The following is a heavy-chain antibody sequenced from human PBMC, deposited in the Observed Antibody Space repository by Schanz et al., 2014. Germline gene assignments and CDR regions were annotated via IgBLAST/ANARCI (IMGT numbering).Heavy chain of an antibody. CDR3: AKDSTHIDIVLVPTAIDY. CDR2: MSYDGSIK. Sequence: VQLLESGGGLVQPGGSLRLSCAASEFTFSDHYMDWVRQAPGKGLEWVAAMSYDGSIKYYGDSVKGRFTISRDNSKNTLYLHMNTLRSEDTAVYYCAKDSTHIDIVLVPTAIDYWGQGTLVTVSS. J-gene: IGHJ4*02. V-gene: IGHV3-30*18. CDR1: EFTFSDHY. D-gene: IGHD2-2*01.